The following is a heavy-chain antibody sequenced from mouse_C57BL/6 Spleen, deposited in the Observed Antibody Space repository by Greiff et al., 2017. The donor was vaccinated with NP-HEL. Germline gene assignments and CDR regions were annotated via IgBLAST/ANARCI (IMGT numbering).Heavy chain of an antibody. CDR2: IDPSDSET. D-gene: IGHD1-1*01. Sequence: QVQLQQPGAELVRPGSSVKLSCRASGYTFTSYWMHWVKQRPIQGLEWIGNIDPSDSETHYNQKFKDKATLTVDKSSSTAYMQLSSLTSEDSAVYYCARCYGSSGDAMDYWGQGTSVTVSS. J-gene: IGHJ4*01. CDR1: GYTFTSYW. V-gene: IGHV1-52*01. CDR3: ARCYGSSGDAMDY.